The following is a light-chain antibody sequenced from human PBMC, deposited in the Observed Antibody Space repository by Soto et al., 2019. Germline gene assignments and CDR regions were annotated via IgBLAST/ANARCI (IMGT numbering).Light chain of an antibody. CDR2: GAS. Sequence: ENVLTQSPGTLSLSPGERATLSCRASQSVRTNDLAWYQQKPGQAPRLLVYGASNRVPGIPDRFSGSGSGTDFTLTISRLEPEDFVVYYCQQYGSSYTLGQGTKLEIK. V-gene: IGKV3-20*01. CDR3: QQYGSSYT. CDR1: QSVRTND. J-gene: IGKJ2*01.